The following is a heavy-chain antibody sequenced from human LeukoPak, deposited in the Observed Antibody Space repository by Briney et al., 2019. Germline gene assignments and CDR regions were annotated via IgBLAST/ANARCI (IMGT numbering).Heavy chain of an antibody. CDR3: ARDLSPYCSDRFCYDAFDI. D-gene: IGHD2-15*01. CDR2: INEDGSVE. CDR1: GFMFSNYW. J-gene: IGHJ3*02. Sequence: PGGSLSLSCAASGFMFSNYWMTWVRQAPGKGLEWVANINEDGSVEHYVDSVEGRFTISRDNAKNSLYLQLKTLRAEDTAAYYCARDLSPYCSDRFCYDAFDIWGQGTMVTVSS. V-gene: IGHV3-7*01.